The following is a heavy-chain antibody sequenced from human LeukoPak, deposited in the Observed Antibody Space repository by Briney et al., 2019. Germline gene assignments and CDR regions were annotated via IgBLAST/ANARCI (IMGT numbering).Heavy chain of an antibody. CDR3: ARLGSGYDFDY. J-gene: IGHJ4*02. Sequence: PSETLSLTCTVSGGSISSYYWSWIRQPPGKGLEWIGNIYYSGSTNYNPSLKSRVTISVDTSKNQFSLKLSSVTAADTAVYYCARLGSGYDFDYWGQGTLVTVSS. CDR1: GGSISSYY. D-gene: IGHD5-12*01. CDR2: IYYSGST. V-gene: IGHV4-59*08.